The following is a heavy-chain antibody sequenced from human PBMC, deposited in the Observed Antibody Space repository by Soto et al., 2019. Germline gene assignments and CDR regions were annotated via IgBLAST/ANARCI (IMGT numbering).Heavy chain of an antibody. CDR2: IYYSGST. CDR1: GGSISSSSYY. V-gene: IGHV4-39*01. Sequence: SETLSLTCTVSGGSISSSSYYWGWIRQPPGKGLEWIGSIYYSGSTYYNPSLKSRVTISVDTSKNQFSLKLSSVTAADTAVYYCARHHINVAALDYWGQGILVTVSS. CDR3: ARHHINVAALDY. D-gene: IGHD6-19*01. J-gene: IGHJ4*02.